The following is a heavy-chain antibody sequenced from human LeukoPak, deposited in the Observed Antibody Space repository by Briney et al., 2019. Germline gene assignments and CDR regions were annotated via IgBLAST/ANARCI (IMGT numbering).Heavy chain of an antibody. CDR1: GFTFSSYD. CDR2: ISASGGTT. Sequence: PGGSLSLSCAASGFTFSSYDMSWVRQAPGTGLEGVSAISASGGTTYYADSVKGRFIISRDNSKNTLYLQMNSLRAEDTAVYYCAKDAASGYYSPPDYFDYWGQGTLVTVSS. D-gene: IGHD3-22*01. J-gene: IGHJ4*02. CDR3: AKDAASGYYSPPDYFDY. V-gene: IGHV3-23*01.